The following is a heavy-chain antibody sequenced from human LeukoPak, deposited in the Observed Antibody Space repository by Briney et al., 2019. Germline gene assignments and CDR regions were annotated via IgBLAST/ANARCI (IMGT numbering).Heavy chain of an antibody. Sequence: SETLSLTCAVYGGSFSGYYWSWIRQPPGKGLEWIGEINHSGSTNYNPSLKSRVTISVDTSKNQFSLKLSSVTAADTAVYYCARGVTVDYWGQGTLVTVSS. D-gene: IGHD5-18*01. J-gene: IGHJ4*02. CDR3: ARGVTVDY. CDR1: GGSFSGYY. V-gene: IGHV4-34*01. CDR2: INHSGST.